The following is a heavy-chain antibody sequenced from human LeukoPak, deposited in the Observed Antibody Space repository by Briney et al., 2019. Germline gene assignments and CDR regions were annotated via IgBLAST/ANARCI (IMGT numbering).Heavy chain of an antibody. J-gene: IGHJ6*03. V-gene: IGHV4-39*07. CDR2: IYYSGST. CDR3: ARGSHNYSWHMDV. CDR1: GGSVSSSTYY. D-gene: IGHD4-11*01. Sequence: SETLSLTCTVSGGSVSSSTYYWGWIRQPPGKGLEWIGSIYYSGSTYYNPSLKSRVTISVDTSKNQFSLNLSSVTAADTAVYYCARGSHNYSWHMDVWGKGTTVTVSS.